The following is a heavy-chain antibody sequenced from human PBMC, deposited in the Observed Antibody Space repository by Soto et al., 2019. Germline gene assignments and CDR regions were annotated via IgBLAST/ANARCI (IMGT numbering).Heavy chain of an antibody. CDR2: VLPFLDIT. Sequence: SVKVSCKTSGDTFSIYTISWVRQAPGQGLEWMGRVLPFLDITSYSQRFQGRVTITADRSTTTAYMELTSLRSEDTAVYYCARLKHDYAVAWGQGTLDTVS. J-gene: IGHJ4*02. D-gene: IGHD5-12*01. CDR3: ARLKHDYAVA. V-gene: IGHV1-69*02. CDR1: GDTFSIYT.